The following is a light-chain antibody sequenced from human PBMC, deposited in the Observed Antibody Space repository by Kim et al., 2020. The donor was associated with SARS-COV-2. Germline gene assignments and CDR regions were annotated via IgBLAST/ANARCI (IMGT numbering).Light chain of an antibody. CDR1: RLKTSY. CDR2: GKN. CDR3: NSRDSSGYHVV. V-gene: IGLV3-19*01. Sequence: SSELTQDPAVSVALGQTVRITCQGDRLKTSYASWYQQKPGQAPVLVLYGKNDRPSGIPDRFPGSTSLNTASLTITGAQAEDEADYYCNSRDSSGYHVVFGGGTQLTVL. J-gene: IGLJ2*01.